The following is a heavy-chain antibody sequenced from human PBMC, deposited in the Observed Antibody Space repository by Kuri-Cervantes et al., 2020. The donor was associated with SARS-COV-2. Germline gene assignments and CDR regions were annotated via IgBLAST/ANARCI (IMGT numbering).Heavy chain of an antibody. CDR3: ANLREVEYYGMDV. V-gene: IGHV1-69*13. Sequence: SVKVSCKASGGTLSSYAISWVRQAPGQGLEWMGGIIPIFGTANYAQKFQGRVTITADESTSTAYMELSSLRSEDTAVYYCANLREVEYYGMDVWAKGPRSPSP. CDR2: IIPIFGTA. CDR1: GGTLSSYA. D-gene: IGHD1-26*01. J-gene: IGHJ6*02.